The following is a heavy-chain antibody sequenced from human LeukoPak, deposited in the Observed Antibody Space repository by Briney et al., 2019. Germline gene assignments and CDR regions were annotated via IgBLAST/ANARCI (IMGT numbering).Heavy chain of an antibody. V-gene: IGHV1-8*01. CDR2: VNPNSGHT. J-gene: IGHJ6*02. D-gene: IGHD3-10*01. CDR3: ARGGILVQGVTILYGMDV. Sequence: ASLKVSCKTSGYSFSTFDINWVRQDPGQGLEWMGWVNPNSGHTNYEQKFQRRLTMTRDTSISTAYMELSSLRSEDTAVYYCARGGILVQGVTILYGMDVWGQGTTVTVSS. CDR1: GYSFSTFD.